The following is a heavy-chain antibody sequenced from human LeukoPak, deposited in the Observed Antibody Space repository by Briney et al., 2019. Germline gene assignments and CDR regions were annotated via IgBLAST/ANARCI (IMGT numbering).Heavy chain of an antibody. J-gene: IGHJ3*02. CDR2: ISGSGGST. D-gene: IGHD6-19*01. Sequence: PGGSLRLSCAASGFTFSSYAMSWVRQAPGKGLEWVSAISGSGGSTYYADSVKGRFTISRDNSKNTLYLQMSSLRAEDTAIYYCAKDRGSSGWYGAFDIWGQGTMVTVSS. CDR3: AKDRGSSGWYGAFDI. CDR1: GFTFSSYA. V-gene: IGHV3-23*01.